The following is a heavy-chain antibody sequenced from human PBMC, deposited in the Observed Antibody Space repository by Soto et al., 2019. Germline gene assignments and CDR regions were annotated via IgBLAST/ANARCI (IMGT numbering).Heavy chain of an antibody. CDR2: ISFDGTAK. CDR3: ATGRSTRFDP. D-gene: IGHD1-1*01. Sequence: QGLLVEYGGRVVQPGRSLRLSCVASGFTFNRYGMHWVRKAPGKGREWVAEISFDGTAKYYAESVKGRFTVSRDNGNNTLHLEMNSLGAKDTAVYFCATGRSTRFDPWGQGTLVTVSS. V-gene: IGHV3-30*03. CDR1: GFTFNRYG. J-gene: IGHJ5*02.